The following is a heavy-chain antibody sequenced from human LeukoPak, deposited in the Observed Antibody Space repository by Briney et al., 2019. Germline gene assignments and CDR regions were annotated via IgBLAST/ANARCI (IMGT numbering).Heavy chain of an antibody. CDR1: GVTFSSYE. CDR3: ARDLIVRGNWFDP. J-gene: IGHJ5*02. Sequence: GGSLRLSCAASGVTFSSYEMNWVRQAPGKGLEWVSYISSSGSTIYYADSVKGRFTISRDNAKNSLYLQMNSLRAEDTAVYYCARDLIVRGNWFDPWGQGTLVTVSS. CDR2: ISSSGSTI. D-gene: IGHD3-10*01. V-gene: IGHV3-48*03.